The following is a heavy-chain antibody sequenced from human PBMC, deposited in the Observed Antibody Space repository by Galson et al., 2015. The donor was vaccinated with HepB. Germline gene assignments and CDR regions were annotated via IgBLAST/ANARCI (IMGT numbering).Heavy chain of an antibody. CDR3: ANQYSTRFSCYFDY. Sequence: SLRLSCAASGFTFSSYGMHWVRQAPGKGLEWVAVISHDGSNNYYADSVKGRFTISRDNSKNTLYLQLNSLRAEDTAVYYCANQYSTRFSCYFDYWGQGTLVTVSS. CDR2: ISHDGSNN. J-gene: IGHJ4*02. D-gene: IGHD6-6*01. V-gene: IGHV3-30*18. CDR1: GFTFSSYG.